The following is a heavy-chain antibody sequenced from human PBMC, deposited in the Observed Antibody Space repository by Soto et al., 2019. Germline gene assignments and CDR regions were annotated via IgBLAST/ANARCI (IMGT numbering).Heavy chain of an antibody. CDR2: IYYSGST. CDR1: GGSISSGDYY. V-gene: IGHV4-30-4*01. D-gene: IGHD4-17*01. J-gene: IGHJ5*02. CDR3: ARVRFYGDYVNGYNWFDP. Sequence: SETLSLTCTVSGGSISSGDYYWSWIRQPPGKGLEWIGYIYYSGSTYYYPSLKSRVTISVDTSKNQFSLKLSSVTAADTAVYYCARVRFYGDYVNGYNWFDPWGQGTLVTVSS.